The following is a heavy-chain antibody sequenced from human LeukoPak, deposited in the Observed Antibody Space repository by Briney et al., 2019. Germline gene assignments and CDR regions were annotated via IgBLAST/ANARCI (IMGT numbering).Heavy chain of an antibody. CDR3: VRDLGGRSGH. Sequence: GGSLRLSCAASGFTFSSNWMQWVRQAPGKGLVWVSRINEDGSTTNYADSVKGRSTIFRDNAKNTLYLQMNSLRAEDTAVYYCVRDLGGRSGHWGQGTLVTVSS. J-gene: IGHJ4*02. CDR1: GFTFSSNW. D-gene: IGHD1-26*01. V-gene: IGHV3-74*01. CDR2: INEDGSTT.